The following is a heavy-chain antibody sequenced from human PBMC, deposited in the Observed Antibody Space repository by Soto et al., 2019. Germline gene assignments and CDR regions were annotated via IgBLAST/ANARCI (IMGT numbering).Heavy chain of an antibody. V-gene: IGHV3-7*03. CDR3: AREPPLLWFGELSTY. Sequence: GGSLRLSCAASGFTFSSYWRTWVRQAPGKGLEWVANIKPDGSAQYYVDSVKSRVTISVDTSKNQFSLKLSSVTAADTAVYYCAREPPLLWFGELSTYWGQGTLVTVSS. CDR1: GFTFSSYW. J-gene: IGHJ4*02. D-gene: IGHD3-10*01. CDR2: IKPDGSAQ.